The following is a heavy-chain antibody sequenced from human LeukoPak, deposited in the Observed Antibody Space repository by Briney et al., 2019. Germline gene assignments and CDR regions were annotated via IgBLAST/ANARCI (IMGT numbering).Heavy chain of an antibody. CDR2: INPNSGGT. CDR3: ARGVHVRKYDSNHNCFDP. CDR1: GYTFTGYH. J-gene: IGHJ5*02. V-gene: IGHV1-2*02. D-gene: IGHD3-22*01. Sequence: GASVKVSCRASGYTFTGYHMHWVRQAPGQGLEWMGWINPNSGGTNYARKFQGRVTMTRDTSISTAYMELSRLRSDDTAVYYCARGVHVRKYDSNHNCFDPWGQGTLVTVSS.